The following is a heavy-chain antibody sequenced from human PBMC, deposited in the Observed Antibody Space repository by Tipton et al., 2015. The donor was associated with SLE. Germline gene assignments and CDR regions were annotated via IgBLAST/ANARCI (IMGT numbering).Heavy chain of an antibody. Sequence: SLRLSCAASGFIFSYFEMNWVRQAPGKGLEWLSYIGRSGSSIDYADSVKDRFTVSSDDAKNSLYLQMNSLRAEDTAVYYCAREEADCGGDCFLEWGQGTLVTGSS. CDR2: IGRSGSSI. J-gene: IGHJ4*02. D-gene: IGHD2-21*01. V-gene: IGHV3-48*03. CDR3: AREEADCGGDCFLE. CDR1: GFIFSYFE.